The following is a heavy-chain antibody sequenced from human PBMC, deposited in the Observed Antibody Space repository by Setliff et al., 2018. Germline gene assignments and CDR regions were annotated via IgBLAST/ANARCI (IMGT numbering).Heavy chain of an antibody. CDR3: ARSAVAVPGQFYFDN. J-gene: IGHJ4*02. CDR2: IRHDGTNE. CDR1: GFTSNMYG. Sequence: GGSLRLSCAASGFTSNMYGVHWVRQAPGKGLEWVAYIRHDGTNEFYADSVRGRFTISRDNSKNMLYLQMNSLRTEDTAVYYCARSAVAVPGQFYFDNWGQGTQVTVSS. V-gene: IGHV3-30*02. D-gene: IGHD6-19*01.